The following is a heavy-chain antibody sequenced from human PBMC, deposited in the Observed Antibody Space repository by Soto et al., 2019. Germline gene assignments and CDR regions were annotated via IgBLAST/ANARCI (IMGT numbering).Heavy chain of an antibody. V-gene: IGHV3-15*07. CDR2: IKSKANGGTT. CDR1: GFGFTGAW. J-gene: IGHJ4*02. CDR3: TTNTWRGYCGGDTCYGIDH. D-gene: IGHD2-21*01. Sequence: EVQLVESGGGLVKPGGSLGLSCAASGFGFTGAWMNWVRQAPGKGLEWVGRIKSKANGGTTNYAAPVKGRFTISRDDSKNTLFLQMNSLKTEDTAVYYCTTNTWRGYCGGDTCYGIDHWGQGTLVTVSS.